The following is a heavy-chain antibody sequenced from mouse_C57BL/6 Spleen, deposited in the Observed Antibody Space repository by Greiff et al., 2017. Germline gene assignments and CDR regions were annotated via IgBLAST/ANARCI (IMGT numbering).Heavy chain of an antibody. D-gene: IGHD2-10*01. J-gene: IGHJ3*01. V-gene: IGHV1-53*01. CDR3: ARTYCGSWAWFAY. CDR1: GYTFTSSW. Sequence: QVKLQQSGTELVKPGASVKLSCKASGYTFTSSWMHWVKQRPGQGLEWIGNINPSNGGTTSIEKLKSKATLTVAKSYSTAYMQLTSLTSADFAVYYSARTYCGSWAWFAYWGQGTLVTVSA. CDR2: INPSNGGT.